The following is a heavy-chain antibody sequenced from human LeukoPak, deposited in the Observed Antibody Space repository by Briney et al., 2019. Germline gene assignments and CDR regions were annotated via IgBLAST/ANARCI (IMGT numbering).Heavy chain of an antibody. Sequence: GRCLRLSCAASGFKLNKYWMHWVRQAPGKGLVCVSRINIDDTSISYAESVKGRFTISRDNAKNTLYLQMNSLRAEDTALYYCARVYMSGTSFDSWGQRNLVTVSS. CDR2: INIDDTSI. J-gene: IGHJ4*02. CDR3: ARVYMSGTSFDS. D-gene: IGHD6-13*01. V-gene: IGHV3-74*01. CDR1: GFKLNKYW.